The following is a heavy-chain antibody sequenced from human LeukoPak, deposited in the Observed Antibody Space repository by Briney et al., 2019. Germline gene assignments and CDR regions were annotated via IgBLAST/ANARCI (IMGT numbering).Heavy chain of an antibody. CDR3: ARGGIFGVVIAWFDY. CDR2: IHYSGST. J-gene: IGHJ4*02. V-gene: IGHV4-59*11. D-gene: IGHD3-3*01. CDR1: GGSICSHY. Sequence: SETLSLTCTVSGGSICSHYWTWIRQPPGKGLEWIGYIHYSGSTNYNPSLKSRITISADTSKNQFSLKLSSVTAADTAMYYCARGGIFGVVIAWFDYWGQGTLVTASS.